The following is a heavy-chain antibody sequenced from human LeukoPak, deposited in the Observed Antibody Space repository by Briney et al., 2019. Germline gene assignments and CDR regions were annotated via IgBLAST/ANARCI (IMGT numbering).Heavy chain of an antibody. CDR1: GGSISGSTYY. Sequence: SETLSLTCTVSGGSISGSTYYWVWIRQPPGKGLEWIGSIYYSGSTNYKPSLKSRVTISVETSKNQFSLKLRSVTAADTAVYYCARVTGYMIEDYFDYWGQGTLVTVSS. J-gene: IGHJ4*02. CDR3: ARVTGYMIEDYFDY. CDR2: IYYSGST. D-gene: IGHD3-22*01. V-gene: IGHV4-39*07.